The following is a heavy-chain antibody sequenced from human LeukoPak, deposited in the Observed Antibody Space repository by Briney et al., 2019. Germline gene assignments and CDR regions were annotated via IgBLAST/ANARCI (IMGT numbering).Heavy chain of an antibody. Sequence: SETLSLACNVSGDSLTSHFWSWIRQTPGKGLEWIGYVFHSGTTNYCPSLKSRVTISLDTSKKQFYLRLASVTAADTAVYYCARRMSTVTDTFDIWGRGTMVSVSS. CDR3: ARRMSTVTDTFDI. CDR1: GDSLTSHF. V-gene: IGHV4-59*08. CDR2: VFHSGTT. J-gene: IGHJ3*02. D-gene: IGHD3-10*01.